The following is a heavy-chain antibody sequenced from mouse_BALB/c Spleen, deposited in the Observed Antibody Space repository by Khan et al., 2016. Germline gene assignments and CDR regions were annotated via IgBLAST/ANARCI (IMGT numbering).Heavy chain of an antibody. CDR3: AREEVRRIYYYGMDY. J-gene: IGHJ4*01. Sequence: VELKQSGAELAKPGASVKMSCKASGYTFTNYWMHWVKQRPGQGLEWIGYINPSTGYTEYNQKFRDKATLTADKSSSTAYMQLSSLTSEDSAVFYCAREEVRRIYYYGMDYWGQGTSVTVSS. CDR1: GYTFTNYW. CDR2: INPSTGYT. V-gene: IGHV1-7*01.